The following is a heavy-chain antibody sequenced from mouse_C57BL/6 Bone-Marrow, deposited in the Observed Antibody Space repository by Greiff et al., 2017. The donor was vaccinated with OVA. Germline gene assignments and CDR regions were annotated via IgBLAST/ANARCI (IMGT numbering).Heavy chain of an antibody. Sequence: QVQLQQPGAELVKPGASVKLSCKASGYTFTSYWMQWVKQRPGQGLEWIGEIDPSASYTNYNQKFKGKATLTVDTSSSTAYMQLSSLTSEDSAVYYCAREGAGHFDYWGQGTTLTVSS. J-gene: IGHJ2*01. V-gene: IGHV1-50*01. CDR3: AREGAGHFDY. CDR1: GYTFTSYW. CDR2: IDPSASYT.